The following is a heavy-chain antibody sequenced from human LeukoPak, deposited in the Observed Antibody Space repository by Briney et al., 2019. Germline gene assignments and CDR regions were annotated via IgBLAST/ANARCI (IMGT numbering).Heavy chain of an antibody. Sequence: ASVKVSCKASGYTFTGYYMHWVRQAPGQGLDWMGWINPNSGGTNYAQKFQGRVTMTRDTSISTAYMELSRLRSDDTAVYHCARRKAIVVVPAAIPNWFDPWGQGTLVTVSS. D-gene: IGHD2-2*01. CDR2: INPNSGGT. J-gene: IGHJ5*02. CDR1: GYTFTGYY. V-gene: IGHV1-2*02. CDR3: ARRKAIVVVPAAIPNWFDP.